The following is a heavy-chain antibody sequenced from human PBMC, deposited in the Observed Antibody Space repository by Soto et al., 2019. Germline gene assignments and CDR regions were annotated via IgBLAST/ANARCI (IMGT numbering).Heavy chain of an antibody. J-gene: IGHJ4*02. CDR2: ITIYNGNT. CDR1: GYVFTSYG. D-gene: IGHD2-15*01. V-gene: IGHV1-18*04. Sequence: QVQLVQSGAAVTESGASVTVSCKASGYVFTSYGISWVRQAPGQGLEWMGWITIYNGNTNYAQKFQDRVAMTTDTSTTTAYMELRNMTADDTAVYYCERISTARTGCDFNDRGQGTLVTVSS. CDR3: ERISTARTGCDFND.